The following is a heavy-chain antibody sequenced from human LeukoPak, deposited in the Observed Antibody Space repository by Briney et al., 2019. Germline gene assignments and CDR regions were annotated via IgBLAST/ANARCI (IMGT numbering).Heavy chain of an antibody. CDR3: ARHGDFPQPFSDY. D-gene: IGHD7-27*01. J-gene: IGHJ4*02. V-gene: IGHV4-59*08. CDR1: GVSIHTYY. Sequence: SETLSLTCSVSGVSIHTYYWGWIRQPPGKGLEWIGYIYYTGFTKSNPSLKSRVSMSVAESKNQFSLRLTSVTAADTAVYYCARHGDFPQPFSDYGGLGSLVTVSS. CDR2: IYYTGFT.